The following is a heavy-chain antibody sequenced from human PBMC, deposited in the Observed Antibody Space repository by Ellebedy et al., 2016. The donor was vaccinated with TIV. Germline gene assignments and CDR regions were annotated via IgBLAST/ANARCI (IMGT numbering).Heavy chain of an antibody. CDR1: GGSISRSSSY. Sequence: SETLSLTCSVSGGSISRSSSYWGWIRQPPGKGLEWLGSIYFNGRTFYNPSLKSRVTIFVDTSKNQFSLKLTSVTVAETAVYYCARWFGELLYVRWFDPWGQGTLVTVSS. D-gene: IGHD3-10*01. CDR2: IYFNGRT. J-gene: IGHJ5*02. V-gene: IGHV4-39*01. CDR3: ARWFGELLYVRWFDP.